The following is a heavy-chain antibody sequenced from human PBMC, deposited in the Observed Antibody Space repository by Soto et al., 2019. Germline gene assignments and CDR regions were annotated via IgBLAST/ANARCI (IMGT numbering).Heavy chain of an antibody. J-gene: IGHJ4*02. V-gene: IGHV4-38-2*01. CDR1: NFSISSGYY. CDR3: PRTHSGSYYSVFNY. Sequence: SETLSLTCVVSNFSISSGYYWGWIRQSPGKGLEWIASIYRSGTTSYNPSLKSRVTISVDPSKNQFSLMLTAVTAADTAVYYCPRTHSGSYYSVFNYWGRGSLVTLSS. CDR2: IYRSGTT. D-gene: IGHD1-26*01.